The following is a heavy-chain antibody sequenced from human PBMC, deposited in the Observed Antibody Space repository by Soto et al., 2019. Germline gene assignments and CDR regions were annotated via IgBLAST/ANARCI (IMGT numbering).Heavy chain of an antibody. CDR1: GGSISSSSYY. Sequence: PSETLSLTYTVSGGSISSSSYYWGWISQPPGKGLEWIGSIYYSGSTYYNPSLKSRVTISVDTSKNQFSLKLSSVTAADTAVYYCARLRRQQWLSTGYFQHWGQGTLVTVSS. J-gene: IGHJ1*01. CDR3: ARLRRQQWLSTGYFQH. CDR2: IYYSGST. V-gene: IGHV4-39*01. D-gene: IGHD6-19*01.